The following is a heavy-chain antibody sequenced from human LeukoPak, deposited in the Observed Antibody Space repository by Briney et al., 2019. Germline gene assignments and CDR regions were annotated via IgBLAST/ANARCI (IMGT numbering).Heavy chain of an antibody. CDR2: IKQDGSEK. Sequence: PGGSLRLSCAASGFTFSSYWMSWVRQAPGKGLEWVANIKQDGSEKYYVDSVKGRFTISRDNAKNSLYLQMNSLRAEDTAVYDCARDLKYYYGSGSSHYWGQGTLVTVSS. D-gene: IGHD3-10*01. CDR3: ARDLKYYYGSGSSHY. V-gene: IGHV3-7*01. CDR1: GFTFSSYW. J-gene: IGHJ4*02.